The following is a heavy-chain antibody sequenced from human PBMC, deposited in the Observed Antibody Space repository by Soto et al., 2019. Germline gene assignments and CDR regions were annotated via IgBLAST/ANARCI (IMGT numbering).Heavy chain of an antibody. V-gene: IGHV3-9*01. D-gene: IGHD3-10*01. CDR2: ISWISDNI. J-gene: IGHJ4*02. CDR1: GFNFDDYA. CDR3: VKDRDYGSGSLSFDY. Sequence: EVQLVESGGDLVQPGRSLRLSCAASGFNFDDYAMYWVRQAPGKGLEWVSGISWISDNIGYADSVKGRFTISRDNAKNSLYLQMNSLRAEDTVLYYCVKDRDYGSGSLSFDYWGQGTLVTVSS.